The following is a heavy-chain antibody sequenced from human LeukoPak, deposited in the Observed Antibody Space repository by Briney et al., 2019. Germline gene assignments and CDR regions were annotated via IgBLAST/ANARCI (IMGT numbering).Heavy chain of an antibody. V-gene: IGHV4-39*01. D-gene: IGHD6-6*01. CDR3: ARHERPYSSSSPFQH. CDR2: IYYSGSA. Sequence: SETLSLTCTVSGGSISSSSYYWGWIRQPPGKGLEWVGCIYYSGSAYYNPSLKSRVKISVDTSRNQFSLKLNSVTAADTAVYYCARHERPYSSSSPFQHWGQGTLVTVSS. CDR1: GGSISSSSYY. J-gene: IGHJ1*01.